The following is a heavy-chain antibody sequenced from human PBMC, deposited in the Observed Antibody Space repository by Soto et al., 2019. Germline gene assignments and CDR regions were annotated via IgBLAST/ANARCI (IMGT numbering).Heavy chain of an antibody. J-gene: IGHJ4*02. Sequence: GASVKASCKASGGTFSCYTISWVRQALGQGLEWMGRIIPILGIANYAQKFQGRVTITADKSTSTAYMELSSLRSEDTAVYYCASSHAGAHITAAVHWGQRTLVTVSS. V-gene: IGHV1-69*02. D-gene: IGHD6-13*01. CDR3: ASSHAGAHITAAVH. CDR1: GGTFSCYT. CDR2: IIPILGIA.